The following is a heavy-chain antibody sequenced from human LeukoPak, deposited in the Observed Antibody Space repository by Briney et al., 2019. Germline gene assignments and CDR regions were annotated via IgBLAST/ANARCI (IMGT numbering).Heavy chain of an antibody. CDR2: ISTSSSTI. V-gene: IGHV3-48*01. J-gene: IGHJ4*02. Sequence: PGGSLRLSCAASGFTFSTYTMHWVRQAPGKGLEWVSYISTSSSTIYYADSVKGRFTISRDNAKNSLYLQMNSLRAEDTAVYYCARDKDSSGYYYAYWGQGTLVTVSS. D-gene: IGHD3-22*01. CDR3: ARDKDSSGYYYAY. CDR1: GFTFSTYT.